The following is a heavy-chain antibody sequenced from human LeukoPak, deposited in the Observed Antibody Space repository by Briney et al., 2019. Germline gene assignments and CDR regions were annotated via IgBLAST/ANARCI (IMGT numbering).Heavy chain of an antibody. V-gene: IGHV1-69*05. CDR1: GGTFSSYA. CDR3: ARTAGRTFDY. D-gene: IGHD6-6*01. J-gene: IGHJ4*02. CDR2: IIPIFGTA. Sequence: SVKVSCKASGGTFSSYAISWVRQAPGQGLEWMGGIIPIFGTANYAQKFQGRVTMTRDTSTSTVYMELSSLRSEDTAVYYCARTAGRTFDYWGQGTLVTVSS.